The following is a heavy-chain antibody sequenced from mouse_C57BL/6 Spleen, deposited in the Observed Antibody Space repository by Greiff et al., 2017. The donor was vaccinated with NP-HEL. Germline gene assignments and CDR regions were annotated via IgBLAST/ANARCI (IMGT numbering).Heavy chain of an antibody. J-gene: IGHJ3*01. CDR1: GYTFTSYW. Sequence: QVQLQQPGAELVMPGASVKLSCKASGYTFTSYWMHWVKQRPGQGLEWIGEIDPSDSYTNYNQKFKGKSTLTVDKSSSTAYMQLSSLTSEDSAVYYCARRGDYGGAWFAYWGQGTLVTVSA. CDR2: IDPSDSYT. CDR3: ARRGDYGGAWFAY. V-gene: IGHV1-69*01. D-gene: IGHD2-4*01.